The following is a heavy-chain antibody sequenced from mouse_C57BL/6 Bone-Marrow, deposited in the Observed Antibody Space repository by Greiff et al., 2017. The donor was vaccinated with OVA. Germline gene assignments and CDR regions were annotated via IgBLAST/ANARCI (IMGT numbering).Heavy chain of an antibody. Sequence: DVLLVESGGGLVQPKGSLKLSCAASGFSFNTYAMNWVRQAPGKGLEWVARIRSKSNNYATYYADSVKDRFTISRDASESMLYLQMNNMRTVDTAMYYCVGRGYSNVYWYFDVWGTGTTVTVSS. J-gene: IGHJ1*03. CDR2: IRSKSNNYAT. D-gene: IGHD2-5*01. CDR1: GFSFNTYA. V-gene: IGHV10-1*01. CDR3: VGRGYSNVYWYFDV.